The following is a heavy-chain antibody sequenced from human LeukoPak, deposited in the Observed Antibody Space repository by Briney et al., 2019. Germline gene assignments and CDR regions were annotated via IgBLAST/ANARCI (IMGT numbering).Heavy chain of an antibody. CDR1: GYTFTSYY. V-gene: IGHV1-46*01. CDR2: INPSGGST. Sequence: GASVKVSCKASGYTFTSYYMHWVRQAPGQGLEWMGIINPSGGSTSYAQKFQGRVTMTRDMSISTAYMELSRLRSDDTAVYYCAAYCSGGSCPYFDYWGQGTLVTVSS. J-gene: IGHJ4*02. D-gene: IGHD2-15*01. CDR3: AAYCSGGSCPYFDY.